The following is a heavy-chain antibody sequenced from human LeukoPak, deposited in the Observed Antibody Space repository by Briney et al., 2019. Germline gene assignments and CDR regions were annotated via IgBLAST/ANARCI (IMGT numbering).Heavy chain of an antibody. V-gene: IGHV3-7*05. CDR3: ARARST. CDR1: GFTFSDEY. Sequence: PGGSLRLSCAASGFTFSDEYMSWIRQAPGKGLEWVANIKEDGSEKYYVDSVKGRFTISRDNAKNSLYLQMNSLRGEDTAIYYCARARSTWGQGTLVTVSS. CDR2: IKEDGSEK. D-gene: IGHD1-26*01. J-gene: IGHJ5*02.